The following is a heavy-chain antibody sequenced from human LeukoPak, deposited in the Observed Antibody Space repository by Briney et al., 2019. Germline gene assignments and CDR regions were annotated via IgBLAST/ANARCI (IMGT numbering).Heavy chain of an antibody. CDR3: ARVGSPGVTFDI. J-gene: IGHJ3*02. D-gene: IGHD2-8*01. Sequence: SETLSLTCTVSGGSISNYYWSWIRQPPGKGLEWIGYIFHSGSTNYNPSLESRVTISLDTSTNRFSLKLSSVTAADTAVYYCARVGSPGVTFDIWGQGTMLTVSS. V-gene: IGHV4-59*01. CDR2: IFHSGST. CDR1: GGSISNYY.